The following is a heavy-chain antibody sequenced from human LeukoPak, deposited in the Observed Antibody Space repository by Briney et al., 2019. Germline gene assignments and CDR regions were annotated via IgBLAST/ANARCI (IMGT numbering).Heavy chain of an antibody. J-gene: IGHJ4*02. D-gene: IGHD4-17*01. CDR3: ARDDYGDHGGPTFDY. CDR2: ISSSGSTI. V-gene: IGHV3-48*03. Sequence: PGGSLRLSCAASGFTFSSYEMNWVRQAPGKGLEWVSYISSSGSTIYYADSVKGRFTISRDNAKNSLYLQMNSLRAEDTAVYYCARDDYGDHGGPTFDYWAREPWSPSPQ. CDR1: GFTFSSYE.